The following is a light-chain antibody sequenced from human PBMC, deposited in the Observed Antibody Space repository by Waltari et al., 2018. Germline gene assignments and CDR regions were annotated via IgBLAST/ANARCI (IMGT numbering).Light chain of an antibody. V-gene: IGKV2-28*01. Sequence: DIVVTQSPLSLPVTPGEPASISCRSSQSLLHRNGNNYLEWYLPKPGQVPQLLIYLGSNRASGVPARFSGSGSGTDFTLRISRVEAEDVGVYYCMQSLQTLWTFGPGTKVEIK. CDR1: QSLLHRNGNNY. CDR3: MQSLQTLWT. CDR2: LGS. J-gene: IGKJ1*01.